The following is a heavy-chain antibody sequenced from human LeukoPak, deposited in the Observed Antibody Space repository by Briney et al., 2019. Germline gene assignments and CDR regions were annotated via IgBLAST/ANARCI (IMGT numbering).Heavy chain of an antibody. Sequence: ASVKVSCKASGCTFTSYDINWVRQATGQGLEWMGWMNPNSGNTGYAQKFQGRVTMTRDTSISTAYMELSSLRSEDTAVYYCAKAGIVATMNADWFDPWGQGTLVIVSS. CDR2: MNPNSGNT. D-gene: IGHD5-12*01. V-gene: IGHV1-8*01. J-gene: IGHJ5*02. CDR1: GCTFTSYD. CDR3: AKAGIVATMNADWFDP.